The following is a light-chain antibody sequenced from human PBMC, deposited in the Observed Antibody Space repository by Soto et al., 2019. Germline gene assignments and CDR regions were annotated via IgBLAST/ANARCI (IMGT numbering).Light chain of an antibody. CDR1: QSISNW. J-gene: IGKJ4*01. CDR3: LQDYNYPLT. CDR2: HAS. Sequence: DIQMTQSPSTLPASVGDRVTITFRASQSISNWLAWYQQKPGTAPKVLIYHASNLQSGVPSRFSGSGSGTDFTLTISSLQPEDFATYYCLQDYNYPLTFGGGTKVDIK. V-gene: IGKV1-5*01.